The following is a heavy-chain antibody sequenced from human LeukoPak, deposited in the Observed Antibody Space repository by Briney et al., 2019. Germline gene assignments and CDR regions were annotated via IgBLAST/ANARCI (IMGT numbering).Heavy chain of an antibody. CDR3: ARGRALYDYGDSLWDY. D-gene: IGHD4-17*01. Sequence: GASVKVSCKASGYTLTSYDINWVRQATGQGLEWMGWMNPDSSNTGYAQKFQGRVTMTRNTSISTAYMELSSLRSEDTAVYYCARGRALYDYGDSLWDYWGQGTLVTVSS. CDR1: GYTLTSYD. J-gene: IGHJ4*02. CDR2: MNPDSSNT. V-gene: IGHV1-8*01.